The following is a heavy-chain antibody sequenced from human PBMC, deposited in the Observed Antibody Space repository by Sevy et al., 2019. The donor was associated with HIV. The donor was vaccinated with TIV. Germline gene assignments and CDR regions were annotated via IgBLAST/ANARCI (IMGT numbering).Heavy chain of an antibody. D-gene: IGHD3-9*01. CDR1: GYTFTSYG. V-gene: IGHV1-18*01. CDR2: ISAYNGNT. CDR3: ARDFVSRYFDWLLPTTGFDY. J-gene: IGHJ4*02. Sequence: ASVKVSCKASGYTFTSYGISWVRQAPGQGLEWMGWISAYNGNTNYAQKLQGRVTMTTDTSTSTAYMELRSLGSDDTAVYYCARDFVSRYFDWLLPTTGFDYWGQGTLVTVSS.